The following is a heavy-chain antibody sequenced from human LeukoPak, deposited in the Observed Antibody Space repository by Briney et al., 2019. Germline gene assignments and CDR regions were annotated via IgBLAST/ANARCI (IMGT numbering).Heavy chain of an antibody. Sequence: GGSLRLSCAASGFTFSSYGMHWVRQAPGKGLEWVAFIQYDGSNKYYADSVKGRFTISRDNSKNTLYLQMNSLRAEDTAVYYCAEGTYYDFWSGYGDAFDIWGQGTMVTVSS. CDR1: GFTFSSYG. J-gene: IGHJ3*02. CDR2: IQYDGSNK. CDR3: AEGTYYDFWSGYGDAFDI. V-gene: IGHV3-30*02. D-gene: IGHD3-3*01.